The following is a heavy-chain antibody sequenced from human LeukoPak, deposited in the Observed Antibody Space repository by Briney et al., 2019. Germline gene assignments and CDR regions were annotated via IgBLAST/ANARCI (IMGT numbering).Heavy chain of an antibody. CDR1: GFTSSSYA. V-gene: IGHV3-23*01. D-gene: IGHD2-15*01. CDR3: ARALVGGYYYGMDV. Sequence: PGGSLRLSCAASGFTSSSYAMSWVRQAPGQGLEWVSAISGSGGSTYYADSVKGRFTISRDNAKNTLYLQMNSLRAEDTAVYYCARALVGGYYYGMDVWGQGTTVTVSS. CDR2: ISGSGGST. J-gene: IGHJ6*02.